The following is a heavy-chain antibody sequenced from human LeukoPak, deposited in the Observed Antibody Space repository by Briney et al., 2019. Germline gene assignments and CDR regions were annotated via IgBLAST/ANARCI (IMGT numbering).Heavy chain of an antibody. D-gene: IGHD2-2*01. CDR1: GGSISSYY. CDR2: IYYSGST. CDR3: VRDKVVVVPAAMPGNWFDP. J-gene: IGHJ5*02. V-gene: IGHV4-59*01. Sequence: KTSETLSLTCTVSGGSISSYYWSWIRQPPGKGLEWIGYIYYSGSTNYNPSLKSRVTISVDTSKNQFSLKLSSVTAADTAVYYCVRDKVVVVPAAMPGNWFDPWGQGTLVTVSS.